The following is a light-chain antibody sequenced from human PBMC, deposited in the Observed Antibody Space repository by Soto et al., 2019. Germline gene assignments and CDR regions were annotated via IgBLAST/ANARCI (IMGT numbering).Light chain of an antibody. Sequence: DIQMTQSPSSLSASVGDRVTITCQASQDISKYLNWYQQKPGKAPKLLIYDASSLESGVPSRFSGSGSGTEFTLTISSLQPDDFATYYCQQDNSYLTFGGGTKVEIK. CDR1: QDISKY. V-gene: IGKV1-5*01. J-gene: IGKJ4*01. CDR2: DAS. CDR3: QQDNSYLT.